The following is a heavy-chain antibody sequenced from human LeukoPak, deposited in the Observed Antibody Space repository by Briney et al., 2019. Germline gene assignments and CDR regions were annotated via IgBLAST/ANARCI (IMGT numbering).Heavy chain of an antibody. CDR2: IYPDDSDT. Sequence: GESLKISCESSGYSFTTYWLGWVRQSPGTGLEWVGAIYPDDSDTRYSPSFQGQVAISADRSIRTAYLKWNSLKASDTGMYYCARQRGASGTVNWFDPWGQGTQVTVSS. CDR1: GYSFTTYW. V-gene: IGHV5-51*01. CDR3: ARQRGASGTVNWFDP. J-gene: IGHJ5*02. D-gene: IGHD3-10*01.